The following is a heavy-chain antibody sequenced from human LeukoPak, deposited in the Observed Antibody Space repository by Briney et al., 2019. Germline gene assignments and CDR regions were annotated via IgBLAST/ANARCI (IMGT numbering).Heavy chain of an antibody. D-gene: IGHD1-14*01. CDR2: ISYDGSNK. CDR1: GFTFSSYA. J-gene: IGHJ4*02. V-gene: IGHV3-30-3*01. CDR3: ARGDRDLAGNYY. Sequence: GRSLRLSCAASGFTFSSYAMHWVRQAPGKGLEWVAVISYDGSNKYYADSVKGRFTISRDNSKNTLYLQMNSLRAEDTAVCYCARGDRDLAGNYYWGQGTLVTVSS.